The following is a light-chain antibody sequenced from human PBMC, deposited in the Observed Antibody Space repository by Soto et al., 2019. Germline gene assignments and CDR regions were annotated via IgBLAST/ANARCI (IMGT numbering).Light chain of an antibody. CDR2: GAS. Sequence: EVELTQSPGTLSLSPGDTATLSCGASQSVTSNYLAWYQQKAGQPPRLLIYGASTRASGIPDRFSGSGSGTVFNITSGREEDEDYVVYCCQQDRTSPRTFGRGTKVEIK. CDR1: QSVTSNY. J-gene: IGKJ1*01. CDR3: QQDRTSPRT. V-gene: IGKV3-20*01.